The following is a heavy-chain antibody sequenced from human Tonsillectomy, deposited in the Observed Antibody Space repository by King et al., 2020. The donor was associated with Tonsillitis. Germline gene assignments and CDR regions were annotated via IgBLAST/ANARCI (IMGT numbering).Heavy chain of an antibody. V-gene: IGHV3-23*01. J-gene: IGHJ6*03. CDR3: AKGGGCSSTSCYTNYYYYMDV. D-gene: IGHD2-2*02. CDR1: GFTFSSYA. Sequence: EVQLLASGGGLVQPGGSLRLSCAASGFTFSSYAMSWVRQAPGKGLEWVSAISGSGGSTYYADSVKGRFTISRDNSKNTLYLQMNSLRAEDTAVYYCAKGGGCSSTSCYTNYYYYMDVWGKGTTVTVSS. CDR2: ISGSGGST.